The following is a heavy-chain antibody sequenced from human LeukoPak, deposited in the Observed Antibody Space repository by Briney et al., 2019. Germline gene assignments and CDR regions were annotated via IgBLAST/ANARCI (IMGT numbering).Heavy chain of an antibody. CDR2: INPNSGGT. CDR1: GYTFTGYY. D-gene: IGHD2-15*01. Sequence: GASVKVSCTASGYTFTGYYMHWVRQAPGQGLEWMGWINPNSGGTNYAQKFQGRVTMTRDTSISTAYMELSRLRSDDTAVYYCARVVAALYAFDIWGQGTMVTVSS. CDR3: ARVVAALYAFDI. V-gene: IGHV1-2*02. J-gene: IGHJ3*02.